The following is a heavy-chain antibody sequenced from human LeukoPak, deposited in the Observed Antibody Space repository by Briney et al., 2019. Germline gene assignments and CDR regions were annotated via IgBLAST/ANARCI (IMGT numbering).Heavy chain of an antibody. CDR3: ARTYYDFWSGYYGTPFDY. CDR1: GFTFSSYG. J-gene: IGHJ4*02. D-gene: IGHD3-3*01. CDR2: IWYDGSNK. V-gene: IGHV3-33*01. Sequence: PGRSLRLSCAASGFTFSSYGMHWVRQAPGKGLEWVAVIWYDGSNKYYADSVKGRFTICRDNSKNTLYLQMNSLRAEDTAVYYCARTYYDFWSGYYGTPFDYWGQGTLVTVSS.